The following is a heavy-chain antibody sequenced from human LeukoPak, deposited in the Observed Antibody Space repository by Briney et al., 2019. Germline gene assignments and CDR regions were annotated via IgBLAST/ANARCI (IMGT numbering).Heavy chain of an antibody. CDR1: GYTFTYYD. CDR2: INPNSAST. D-gene: IGHD4-17*01. Sequence: GASVNVSCKTSGYTFTYYDVHWVRQAPGQGLEWMGWINPNSASTNYAQRLQGRVTFTRDTSLSIAYMELSSLTSEDAAVYFCARGDFGETNTAFDVWGQGTLVAVSS. V-gene: IGHV1-8*03. CDR3: ARGDFGETNTAFDV. J-gene: IGHJ3*01.